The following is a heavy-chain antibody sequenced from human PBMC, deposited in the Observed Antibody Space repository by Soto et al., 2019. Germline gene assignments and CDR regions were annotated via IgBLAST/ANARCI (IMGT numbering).Heavy chain of an antibody. Sequence: GGSLRLSCAASGFTFSSYSMNWVRQAPGKGLEWVSSISSSSSYIYYADSVKGRFTISRYNAKNSLYLQMNSLRAEDTAVYYCARVRYSSSWFDSWGQGTLVTVSS. D-gene: IGHD6-13*01. CDR2: ISSSSSYI. CDR3: ARVRYSSSWFDS. V-gene: IGHV3-21*01. J-gene: IGHJ5*01. CDR1: GFTFSSYS.